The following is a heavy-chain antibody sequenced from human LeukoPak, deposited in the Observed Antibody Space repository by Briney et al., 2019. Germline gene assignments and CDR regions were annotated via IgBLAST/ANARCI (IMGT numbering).Heavy chain of an antibody. CDR2: ISSDGSIK. Sequence: GGSLRLSCTASKFTFSHYGMQWVRQAPGKGLEWVAVISSDGSIKVYADSVKGRFTISRDNAKNTLYLQMNSLRAEDTAVYYCARVRYCDYWGQGTLVTVSS. CDR3: ARVRYCDY. V-gene: IGHV3-30*03. J-gene: IGHJ4*02. CDR1: KFTFSHYG. D-gene: IGHD1-14*01.